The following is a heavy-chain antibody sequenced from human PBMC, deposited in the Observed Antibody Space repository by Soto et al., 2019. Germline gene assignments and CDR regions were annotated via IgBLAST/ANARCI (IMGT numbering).Heavy chain of an antibody. J-gene: IGHJ3*02. Sequence: SETLSLTCTVSGGSISSYYWSWIRQPPGKGLEWIGYIYYSGSTNYNPSLKSRVTISVDTSKNLFSLKLSSVTAADTAVYYCARPRYCSSTSCDAFDIWGQGTMVTVSS. CDR1: GGSISSYY. V-gene: IGHV4-59*08. CDR3: ARPRYCSSTSCDAFDI. CDR2: IYYSGST. D-gene: IGHD2-2*01.